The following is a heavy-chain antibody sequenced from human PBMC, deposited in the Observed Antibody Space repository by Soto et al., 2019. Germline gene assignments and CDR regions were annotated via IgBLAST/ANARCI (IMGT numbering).Heavy chain of an antibody. CDR1: GYTFTSYD. V-gene: IGHV1-8*01. CDR3: ARGRITMVRGAKRPIGFDY. J-gene: IGHJ4*02. D-gene: IGHD3-10*01. Sequence: ASVKVSCKASGYTFTSYDINWVRQATGQGLEWMGWMNPNSGNTGYAQKFQGRVTMTRNASISTAYMELSSLRSEDTAVYYCARGRITMVRGAKRPIGFDYWGQGTLVTVST. CDR2: MNPNSGNT.